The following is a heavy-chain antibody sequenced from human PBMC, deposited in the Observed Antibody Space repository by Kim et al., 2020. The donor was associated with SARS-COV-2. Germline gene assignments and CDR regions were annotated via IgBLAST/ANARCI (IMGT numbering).Heavy chain of an antibody. CDR2: IKSKTDGGTT. D-gene: IGHD5-12*01. CDR3: TTGGYDFGRFDY. Sequence: GGSLRLSCAASGFTFSNAWMSWVRQAPGKGLEWVGRIKSKTDGGTTDYAAPVKGRFTISRDDSKNTRYLQMNSLKTEDTAVYYCTTGGYDFGRFDYWGQGTLVTVSS. CDR1: GFTFSNAW. J-gene: IGHJ4*02. V-gene: IGHV3-15*01.